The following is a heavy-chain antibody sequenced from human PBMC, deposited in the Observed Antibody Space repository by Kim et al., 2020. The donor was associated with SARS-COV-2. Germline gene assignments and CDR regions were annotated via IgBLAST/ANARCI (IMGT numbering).Heavy chain of an antibody. D-gene: IGHD2-15*01. V-gene: IGHV5-51*01. CDR2: PGDSET. CDR3: ARIGDY. J-gene: IGHJ4*02. Sequence: PGDSETRYSPPFQGQVTNSADKSSSTAYLQWSSLKASDTAMYYCARIGDYWGQGTLVTVSS.